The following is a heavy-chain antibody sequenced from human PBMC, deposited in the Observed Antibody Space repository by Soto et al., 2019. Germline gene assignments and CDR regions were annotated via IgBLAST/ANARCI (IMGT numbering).Heavy chain of an antibody. Sequence: GSLRLSCAASGFTFTNYAMSWVRQAPGKGLEWVSTISGDGGRAYYADSVKGRFTISRDNSKNTLYLQMNSLRAEDTAIYYCSGSYGPTHYYYYYGLDVWGQGTTVTVSS. V-gene: IGHV3-23*01. J-gene: IGHJ6*02. D-gene: IGHD1-26*01. CDR2: ISGDGGRA. CDR1: GFTFTNYA. CDR3: SGSYGPTHYYYYYGLDV.